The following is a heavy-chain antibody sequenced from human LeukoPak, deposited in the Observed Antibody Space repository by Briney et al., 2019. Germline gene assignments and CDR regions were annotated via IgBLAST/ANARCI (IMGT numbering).Heavy chain of an antibody. CDR1: GGSISSYY. CDR3: ARHGGYSGNPMPFDS. Sequence: SETLSLTCTVSGGSISSYYWSWIRQSPGKGLEWIAYIYYSGTTNYNPSLKSRVTISVDTSKNQFSLKLSSVTAADTAVYYCARHGGYSGNPMPFDSWGQGSQVTVSS. D-gene: IGHD4-23*01. J-gene: IGHJ4*02. CDR2: IYYSGTT. V-gene: IGHV4-59*08.